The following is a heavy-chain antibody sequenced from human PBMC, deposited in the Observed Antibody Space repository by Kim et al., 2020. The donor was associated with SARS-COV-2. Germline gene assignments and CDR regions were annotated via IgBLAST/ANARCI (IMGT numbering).Heavy chain of an antibody. CDR1: GFTFSSYG. D-gene: IGHD2-2*01. Sequence: GGSLRLSCAASGFTFSSYGMHWVRQAPGKGLEWVAVISYDGSNKYYADSVKGRFTISRDNSKNTLYLQMNSLRAEDTAVYYCAKDGSPLYQLLYYFDYWGQGTLVTVSS. V-gene: IGHV3-30*18. CDR2: ISYDGSNK. J-gene: IGHJ4*02. CDR3: AKDGSPLYQLLYYFDY.